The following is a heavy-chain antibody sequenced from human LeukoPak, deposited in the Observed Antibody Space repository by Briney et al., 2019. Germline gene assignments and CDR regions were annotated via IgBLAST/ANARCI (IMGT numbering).Heavy chain of an antibody. CDR3: AKDMEDIVGGYFDD. V-gene: IGHV3-23*01. CDR2: ITGSGAST. J-gene: IGHJ4*02. CDR1: GLTFSSYA. D-gene: IGHD2-15*01. Sequence: GGSLRLSCAASGLTFSSYAMSWVRQAPGKGLEWVSAITGSGASTYYADSVKGRFTISRDNSKNTLYLQMNSLRAEDTAVYYCAKDMEDIVGGYFDDWGQGTLVTVSS.